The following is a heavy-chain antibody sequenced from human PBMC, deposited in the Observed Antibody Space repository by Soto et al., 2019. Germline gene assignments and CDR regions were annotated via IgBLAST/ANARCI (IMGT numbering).Heavy chain of an antibody. D-gene: IGHD6-13*01. CDR1: GFTFDDYG. CDR3: ARDSSSSWLFYYYYGMDV. CDR2: INWNGGST. Sequence: GGSLRLSCAASGFTFDDYGMSWVRQAPGKGLEWVSGINWNGGSTGYADSVKGRFTISRDNAKNSLYLQMNSLRAEDTALYYCARDSSSSWLFYYYYGMDVWGQGTTVTVSS. J-gene: IGHJ6*02. V-gene: IGHV3-20*04.